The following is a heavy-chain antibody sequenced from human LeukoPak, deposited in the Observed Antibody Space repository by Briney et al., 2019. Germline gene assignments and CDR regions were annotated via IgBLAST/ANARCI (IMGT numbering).Heavy chain of an antibody. J-gene: IGHJ6*02. CDR1: GGSFSGYY. D-gene: IGHD6-13*01. V-gene: IGHV4-34*01. CDR3: ATLAAAGMSPPYYGMDV. Sequence: SETLSLTCAVYGGSFSGYYWSWIRQPPGKGLEWIGEINHSGSTNYNPSLKSRVTISVDTSKNQFSLKLSSVTAADTAVYYCATLAAAGMSPPYYGMDVWGQGTTVTVSS. CDR2: INHSGST.